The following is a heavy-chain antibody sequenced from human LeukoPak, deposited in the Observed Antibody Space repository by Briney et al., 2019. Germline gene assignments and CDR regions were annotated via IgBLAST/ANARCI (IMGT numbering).Heavy chain of an antibody. CDR2: IYYSGST. V-gene: IGHV4-59*08. D-gene: IGHD2-8*01. J-gene: IGHJ6*03. CDR3: ATFTFDCTNGVCYTNYYYYYMDV. Sequence: SETLSLTCTVSGGSISSYYWSLIRQPPGKGLEWIGDIYYSGSTNYNPSLKSRVTTSVDPSNNQFSLNLSPVTAAHTAVYYCATFTFDCTNGVCYTNYYYYYMDVWGKGTTVTVSS. CDR1: GGSISSYY.